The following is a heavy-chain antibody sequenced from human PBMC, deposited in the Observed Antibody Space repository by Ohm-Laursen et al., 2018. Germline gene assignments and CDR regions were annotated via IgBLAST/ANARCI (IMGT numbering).Heavy chain of an antibody. D-gene: IGHD1-1*01. CDR1: GDSINNYY. CDR3: ARSELVETATGNFQS. Sequence: GTLSLTCTVSGDSINNYYWSWIRQAPERGLEWIGYIYNGGRTKYSPSLESRVTISVDTSKNQFSLKLNSVTAADTAVYYCARSELVETATGNFQSWGQGTLVTVSS. J-gene: IGHJ1*01. CDR2: IYNGGRT. V-gene: IGHV4-59*01.